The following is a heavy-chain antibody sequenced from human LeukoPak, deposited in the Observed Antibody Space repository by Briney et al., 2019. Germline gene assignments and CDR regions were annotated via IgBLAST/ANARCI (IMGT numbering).Heavy chain of an antibody. V-gene: IGHV1-69*02. CDR2: IIPILGIA. Sequence: ASVKVSCKASGGTFNSYTISWVRQAPGQGLEWMGRIIPILGIANCAQKFQGRVTITADKSTSTAYMELSSLRSEDTAGYYCARPREVGYRDAFDIWGQGTMVTVSS. D-gene: IGHD1-1*01. CDR1: GGTFNSYT. J-gene: IGHJ3*02. CDR3: ARPREVGYRDAFDI.